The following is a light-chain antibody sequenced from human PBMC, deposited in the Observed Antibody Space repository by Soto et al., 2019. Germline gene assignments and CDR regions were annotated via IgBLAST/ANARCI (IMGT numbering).Light chain of an antibody. CDR3: SSYTTSSTLYV. V-gene: IGLV2-14*01. CDR2: EVS. CDR1: SSDVGGYNY. J-gene: IGLJ1*01. Sequence: ALTQPASVSGSPGQSITISCTGTSSDVGGYNYVSWYQQHPGKAPKLMIYEVSNRPSGVSNRFSGSKSGNTASLTISGIQAEDEADYYCSSYTTSSTLYVFGTGTKLTVL.